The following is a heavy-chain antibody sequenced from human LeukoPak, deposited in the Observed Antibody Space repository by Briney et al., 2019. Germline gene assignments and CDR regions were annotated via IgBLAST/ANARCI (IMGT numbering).Heavy chain of an antibody. CDR1: GFTFSSYA. V-gene: IGHV3-23*01. CDR2: ISGSGGST. Sequence: PGGSLRLSCAASGFTFSSYAMSWVRQAPGKGLEWVSAISGSGGSTYYADSVKGRFTISRDNSKNTLYLQMNSLRVEDTAVYYCARADYGGNLSFDYWGQGTLVTVSS. J-gene: IGHJ4*02. CDR3: ARADYGGNLSFDY. D-gene: IGHD4-23*01.